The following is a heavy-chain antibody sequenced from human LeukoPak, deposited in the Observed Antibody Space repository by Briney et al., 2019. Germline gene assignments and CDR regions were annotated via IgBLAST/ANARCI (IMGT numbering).Heavy chain of an antibody. CDR1: GGSISSYY. V-gene: IGHV4-34*01. D-gene: IGHD5-12*01. CDR3: ARGRWLQNYDY. Sequence: PSETLSLTCTVSGGSISSYYWSWLRQPPGKGLEWIGEINHSGSTNYNPSLKSRVTISVDTSKNQFSLKLSSVTAADTAVYYCARGRWLQNYDYWGQGTLVTVSS. J-gene: IGHJ4*02. CDR2: INHSGST.